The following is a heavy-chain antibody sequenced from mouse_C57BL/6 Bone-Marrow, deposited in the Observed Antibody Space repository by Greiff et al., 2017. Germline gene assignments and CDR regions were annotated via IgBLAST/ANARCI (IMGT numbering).Heavy chain of an antibody. CDR3: TRITTLVSYYAMDY. D-gene: IGHD1-1*01. J-gene: IGHJ4*01. V-gene: IGHV5-9-1*02. Sequence: EVMLVESGAGLVKPGGSLKLSCAASGFTFSSYAMSWVRQTPEKRLEWVAYISSGGDYIYYADTVKGRSTITRDNARNTLYLQMSSLESEDTAMYYCTRITTLVSYYAMDYWGQGTSVTVTS. CDR1: GFTFSSYA. CDR2: ISSGGDYI.